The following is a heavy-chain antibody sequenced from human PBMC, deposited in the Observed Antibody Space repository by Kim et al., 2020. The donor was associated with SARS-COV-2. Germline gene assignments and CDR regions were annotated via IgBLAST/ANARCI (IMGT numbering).Heavy chain of an antibody. V-gene: IGHV3-23*01. CDR3: AKAPPPSLLRYFDWLLHHFDC. J-gene: IGHJ4*02. CDR1: GFTFSSSA. D-gene: IGHD3-9*01. CDR2: ISGNGGSK. Sequence: GGSLRLSCAASGFTFSSSAMSWVRQAPGKGLEWVAAISGNGGSKYYADSVKGRFTISRDNSKNTLYLQMNSLRAEDTAVYYCAKAPPPSLLRYFDWLLHHFDCWRQGTRVTVPS.